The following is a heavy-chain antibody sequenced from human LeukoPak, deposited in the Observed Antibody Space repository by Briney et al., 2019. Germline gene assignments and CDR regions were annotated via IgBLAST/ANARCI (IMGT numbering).Heavy chain of an antibody. J-gene: IGHJ6*03. CDR3: ARASYYDFWSGYYTYYYYMDV. CDR1: GYTFTSYD. D-gene: IGHD3-3*01. Sequence: ASVKVSCKASGYTFTSYDINWVRQATGQGLEWMGWMNPNSGNTGYAQKFQGRVTMTRNTSISTAYMELSSLRSEDTAVYYCARASYYDFWSGYYTYYYYMDVWGKGTTVTVSS. V-gene: IGHV1-8*01. CDR2: MNPNSGNT.